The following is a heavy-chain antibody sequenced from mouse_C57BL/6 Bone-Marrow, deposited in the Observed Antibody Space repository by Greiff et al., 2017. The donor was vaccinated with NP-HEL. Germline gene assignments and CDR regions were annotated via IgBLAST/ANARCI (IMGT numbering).Heavy chain of an antibody. Sequence: EVKLEESGGGLVQPGGSLKLSCAASGFTFSDYYMYWVRQTPEKRLEWVAYISNGGGSTYYPDTVKGRFTISRDNAKNTLYLQMSRLKSEDTAMYYCARLYYYGSIGYWGQGTSVTVSS. CDR1: GFTFSDYY. V-gene: IGHV5-12*01. CDR2: ISNGGGST. J-gene: IGHJ4*01. CDR3: ARLYYYGSIGY. D-gene: IGHD1-1*01.